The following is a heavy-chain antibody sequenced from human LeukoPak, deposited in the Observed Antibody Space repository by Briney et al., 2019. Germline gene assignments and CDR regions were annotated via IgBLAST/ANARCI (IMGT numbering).Heavy chain of an antibody. Sequence: GGSLRLSCAASGFTFSGSAMHWVRQASGKGLEWVGRIRSKANSYATAYAASVKGRFTISRDDSKNTAYLQMNSLRAEDTAVYYCARCKGGWSDHYYGLDVWGQGTTVTVSS. CDR2: IRSKANSYAT. D-gene: IGHD6-19*01. CDR1: GFTFSGSA. J-gene: IGHJ6*02. V-gene: IGHV3-73*01. CDR3: ARCKGGWSDHYYGLDV.